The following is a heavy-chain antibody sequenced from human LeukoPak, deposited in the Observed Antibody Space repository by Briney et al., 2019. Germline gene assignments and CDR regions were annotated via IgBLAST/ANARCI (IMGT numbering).Heavy chain of an antibody. Sequence: ESGGSLRLSCAAPGFTLSDYTMRWVRQASGKGLEWVARIRSKANNYATEYGPSVKGRFTISRDDAKNTAYLQMNSLKTEDTAIYYCSAGPSGWTEFFQHWGQGTLVTVPS. CDR2: IRSKANNYAT. CDR3: SAGPSGWTEFFQH. D-gene: IGHD6-19*01. V-gene: IGHV3-73*01. CDR1: GFTLSDYT. J-gene: IGHJ1*01.